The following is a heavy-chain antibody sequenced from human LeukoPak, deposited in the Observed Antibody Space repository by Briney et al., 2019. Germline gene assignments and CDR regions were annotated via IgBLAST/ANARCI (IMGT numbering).Heavy chain of an antibody. D-gene: IGHD3-22*01. V-gene: IGHV1-69*13. CDR1: GGTFSSYA. CDR3: ARGPLSITMIDGLAFDI. J-gene: IGHJ3*02. Sequence: ASVRVSCKASGGTFSSYAISWVRQAPGQGLEWVGGIIPIFGTANYAQKFQGRVTITADESTSTAYMELSSLRSEDTAVYYCARGPLSITMIDGLAFDIWGQGTMVTVSS. CDR2: IIPIFGTA.